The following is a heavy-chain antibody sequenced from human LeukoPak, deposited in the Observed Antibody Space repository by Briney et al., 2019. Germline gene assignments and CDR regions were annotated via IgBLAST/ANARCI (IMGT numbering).Heavy chain of an antibody. CDR1: GGSIRSYY. Sequence: SETLSLTCNVSGGSIRSYYWSWIRQPPGKGLEWIGYIYYSGSTNYNPSLKSRVTISVDTSKNQFSLKLSSVTAADTAVYYCARALLNYYDSSGPFLNFDYWGQGTLVTVSS. J-gene: IGHJ4*02. V-gene: IGHV4-59*12. CDR3: ARALLNYYDSSGPFLNFDY. D-gene: IGHD3-22*01. CDR2: IYYSGST.